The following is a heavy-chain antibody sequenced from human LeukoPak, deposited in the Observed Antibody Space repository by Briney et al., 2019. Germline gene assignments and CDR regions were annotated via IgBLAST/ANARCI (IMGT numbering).Heavy chain of an antibody. Sequence: GGSLRLSCAASGFTFNSYTMNWVRQAPGKGLEWVSAITSSSSSIYYAHSVQGRFTISRDNAKNSLYLQMNSLRAEGTAVYYCARDFGGNSDLDYWGQGTLVTVSS. CDR1: GFTFNSYT. CDR3: ARDFGGNSDLDY. D-gene: IGHD4-23*01. CDR2: ITSSSSSI. J-gene: IGHJ4*02. V-gene: IGHV3-21*01.